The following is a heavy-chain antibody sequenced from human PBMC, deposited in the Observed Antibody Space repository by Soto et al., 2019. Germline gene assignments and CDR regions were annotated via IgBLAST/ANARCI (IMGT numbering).Heavy chain of an antibody. J-gene: IGHJ4*02. V-gene: IGHV1-69*13. Sequence: SVKVSCKASGGTFSSYAISWVRQAPGQGLEWMGGIIPIFGTANYAQKFQGRVTITADESTSTAYMELSSLRSEDTAVYYCARVIAAAGNIDYWGQGTLVTVSS. D-gene: IGHD6-13*01. CDR1: GGTFSSYA. CDR3: ARVIAAAGNIDY. CDR2: IIPIFGTA.